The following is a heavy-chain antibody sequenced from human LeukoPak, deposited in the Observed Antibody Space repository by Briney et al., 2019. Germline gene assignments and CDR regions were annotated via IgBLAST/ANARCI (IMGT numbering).Heavy chain of an antibody. CDR2: ITSDGSNI. D-gene: IGHD1-1*01. J-gene: IGHJ4*02. CDR1: GFTFSNFW. CDR3: ARGVHSSFDY. Sequence: PGGSLRLSCAASGFTFSNFWLHWVRQAPEKGLEWVSRITSDGSNINYADSVQGRFTISRDNAKNTLYLQMNSLRAEDTAVYYCARGVHSSFDYWGQGALVTVSS. V-gene: IGHV3-74*01.